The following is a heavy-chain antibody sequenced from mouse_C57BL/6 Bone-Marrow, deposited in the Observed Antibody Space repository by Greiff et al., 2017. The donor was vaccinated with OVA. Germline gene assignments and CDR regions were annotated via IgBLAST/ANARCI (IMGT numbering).Heavy chain of an antibody. J-gene: IGHJ4*01. CDR3: ARQDYYGSSYVNYAMDY. CDR2: ISNGGGST. D-gene: IGHD1-1*01. Sequence: EVHLVESGGGLVQPGGSLKLSCAASGFTFSDYYMYWVRQTPEKRLEWVAYISNGGGSTYYPDTVKGRFTISRDNAKNTLYLQMSRLKSEDTAMYYCARQDYYGSSYVNYAMDYWGQGTSVTVSS. CDR1: GFTFSDYY. V-gene: IGHV5-12*01.